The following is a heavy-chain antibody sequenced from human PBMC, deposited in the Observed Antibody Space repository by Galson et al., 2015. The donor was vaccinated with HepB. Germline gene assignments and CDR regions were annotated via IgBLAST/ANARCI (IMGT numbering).Heavy chain of an antibody. V-gene: IGHV4-39*01. CDR2: IYYSGST. J-gene: IGHJ4*02. CDR3: ARHEWELEAFDS. D-gene: IGHD1-1*01. Sequence: ETLSLTCTVSGGSISSSSYYWGWIRQPPGKGLEWIGSIYYSGSTYYNASLKSRVTISVDTSKNQFSLKLSSVTAADTAVYYCARHEWELEAFDSWGQGTLVTVSS. CDR1: GGSISSSSYY.